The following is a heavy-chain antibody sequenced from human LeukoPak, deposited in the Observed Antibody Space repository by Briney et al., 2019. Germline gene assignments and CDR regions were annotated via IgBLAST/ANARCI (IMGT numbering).Heavy chain of an antibody. D-gene: IGHD3-16*01. J-gene: IGHJ3*01. CDR1: GFSFNTYG. CDR2: IADAGT. CDR3: ARNLGPFDV. V-gene: IGHV3-NL1*01. Sequence: PGGSLRLSCVASGFSFNTYGMHWVRQAPGKGLEWVSAIADAGTYYADSVKGRFIISRDNSKNMLYLQLNSLRADDTAMYYCARNLGPFDVRGHGTMVTVSS.